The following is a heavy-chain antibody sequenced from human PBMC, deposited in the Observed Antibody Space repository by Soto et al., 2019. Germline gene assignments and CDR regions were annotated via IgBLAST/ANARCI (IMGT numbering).Heavy chain of an antibody. CDR3: ASERYYDFWSGYPSGMDV. J-gene: IGHJ6*02. CDR1: GGSVSSGSYY. Sequence: QVQLQESGPGLVKPSETLSLTCTVSGGSVSSGSYYWSWIRQPTGKGLEWIGYIYYSGSTNYNPSLKSRGTISVDTSKNQFSLKLSSVTAADTAVYYCASERYYDFWSGYPSGMDVWGQGTTVTVSS. V-gene: IGHV4-61*01. CDR2: IYYSGST. D-gene: IGHD3-3*01.